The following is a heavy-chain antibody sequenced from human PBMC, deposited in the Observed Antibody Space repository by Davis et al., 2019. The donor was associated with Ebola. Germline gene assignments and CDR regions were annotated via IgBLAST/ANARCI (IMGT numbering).Heavy chain of an antibody. J-gene: IGHJ4*02. CDR1: GDSVSSNSAT. D-gene: IGHD2-15*01. V-gene: IGHV6-1*01. CDR3: AREGGGLDH. Sequence: PSETLSLTCAISGDSVSSNSATWNWIRQSPSRGLQWLGRTYYRSKWSNDYAISMKSRITINPDTSKNQFSLQVHSVTPEDTAVYYCAREGGGLDHWGQGILVTVSS. CDR2: TYYRSKWSN.